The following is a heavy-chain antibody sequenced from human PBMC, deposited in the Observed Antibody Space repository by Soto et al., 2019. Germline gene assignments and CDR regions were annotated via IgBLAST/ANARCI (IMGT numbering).Heavy chain of an antibody. CDR1: GGTFSGYA. CDR3: ARGGNYYDSSGLGPEYYFDY. CDR2: IIPIFGTA. J-gene: IGHJ4*02. V-gene: IGHV1-69*13. Sequence: ASVKVSCKASGGTFSGYAISWVRQAPGQGLEWMGGIIPIFGTANYAQKFQGRVTITADESTSTAYMELSSLRSEDTAVYYCARGGNYYDSSGLGPEYYFDYWGQGTLVTVSS. D-gene: IGHD3-22*01.